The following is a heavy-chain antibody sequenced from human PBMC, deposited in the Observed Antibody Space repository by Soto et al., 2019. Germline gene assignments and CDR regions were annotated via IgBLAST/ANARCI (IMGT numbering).Heavy chain of an antibody. CDR3: AKESLFPSIQGIITN. D-gene: IGHD2-2*01. V-gene: IGHV3-30*04. CDR1: GFTFSSYA. CDR2: ISYDGSNK. Sequence: PGGSLRLSCAASGFTFSSYAMHWVRQAPGKGLEWVAVISYDGSNKYYADSVKGRFTISRDNSKNTLYLQMNGLRAEDTAVYYCAKESLFPSIQGIITNWGQGVVVTAPQ. J-gene: IGHJ4*02.